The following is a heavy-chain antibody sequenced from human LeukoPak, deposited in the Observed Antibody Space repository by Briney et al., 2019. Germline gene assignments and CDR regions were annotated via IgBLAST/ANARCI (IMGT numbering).Heavy chain of an antibody. D-gene: IGHD5-18*01. CDR2: IYYSGST. J-gene: IGHJ3*02. CDR3: AKSDVDTAMVTTAFDI. V-gene: IGHV4-30-4*08. CDR1: GGSISSGAYY. Sequence: SETLSLTCTVSGGSISSGAYYWSWIRQPPGKGLEWIGYIYYSGSTYYNPSLKSRVTISVDTSKNQFSLKLSSVTAADTAVYYCAKSDVDTAMVTTAFDIWGQGTMVTVSS.